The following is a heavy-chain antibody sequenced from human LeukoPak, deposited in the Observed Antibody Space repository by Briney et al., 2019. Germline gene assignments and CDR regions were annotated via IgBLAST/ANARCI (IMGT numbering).Heavy chain of an antibody. Sequence: SDTLSLTCTGSGSSISRFFWSWIRQPAGKGLEGIGRIYAGGSTNYNPSLQSRVTMSVDRSKSQFFLTLGSVTAADRAGCFCARDGYYGSGAFLDGFDIWGQGKKVTVSS. D-gene: IGHD3-10*01. CDR3: ARDGYYGSGAFLDGFDI. CDR2: IYAGGST. CDR1: GSSISRFF. V-gene: IGHV4-4*07. J-gene: IGHJ3*02.